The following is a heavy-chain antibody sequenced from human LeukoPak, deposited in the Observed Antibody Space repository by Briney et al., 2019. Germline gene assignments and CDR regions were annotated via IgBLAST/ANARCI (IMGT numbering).Heavy chain of an antibody. CDR1: GFTFSSYA. CDR2: ISGSGGST. J-gene: IGHJ6*02. V-gene: IGHV3-23*01. D-gene: IGHD2-2*02. CDR3: AKGRDCSSSCCNIAFYYYGMDV. Sequence: GSLRLSCAASGFTFSSYAMSWVRQAPGKGLEWVSGISGSGGSTYYADSVKGRFTISRDNSKNTLYLQMNSLRAEDTAVYYCAKGRDCSSSCCNIAFYYYGMDVWGQGTTVTVSS.